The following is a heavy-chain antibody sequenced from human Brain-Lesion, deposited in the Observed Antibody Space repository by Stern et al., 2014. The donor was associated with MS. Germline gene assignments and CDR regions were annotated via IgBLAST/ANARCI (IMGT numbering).Heavy chain of an antibody. D-gene: IGHD1-26*01. CDR3: ATLSPGAGGNYYRHFDY. J-gene: IGHJ4*02. CDR1: GYTLTELS. V-gene: IGHV1-24*01. Sequence: VQLVQSGAEVKKPGSSVTVSCKGSGYTLTELSMHWVRQAPRKGLEWMGGFDPEDGETIYAQKFQGRVTMTEDPSTDTAYMELSSLRSEDTAVYYCATLSPGAGGNYYRHFDYWGQGTLVTVSS. CDR2: FDPEDGET.